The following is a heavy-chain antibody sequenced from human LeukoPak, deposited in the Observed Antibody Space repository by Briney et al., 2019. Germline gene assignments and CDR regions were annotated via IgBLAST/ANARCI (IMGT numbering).Heavy chain of an antibody. J-gene: IGHJ3*02. D-gene: IGHD6-13*01. CDR1: Y. CDR2: IYYSGST. CDR3: AREGSSSWYASNAFDI. V-gene: IGHV4-59*01. Sequence: YWXXIRQPPGKGXEWIGYIYYSGSTNYNPSLKSRVTISVDTSKNQFSLKLSSVTAADTAVYYCAREGSSSWYASNAFDIWGQGTMVTVSS.